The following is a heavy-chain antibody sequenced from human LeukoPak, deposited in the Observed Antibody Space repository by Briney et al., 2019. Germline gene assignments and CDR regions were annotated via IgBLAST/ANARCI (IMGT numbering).Heavy chain of an antibody. Sequence: PGGSLGLSCAVSGLSFSNYWMHWVRQAPGKGLVWVARTNLHGTAVDHADSVKGRFTISRDNAKNTLFLQMNSLRAEDTAVYYCASAYTYVRLGDHWGQGTLVTVSS. CDR1: GLSFSNYW. CDR2: TNLHGTAV. D-gene: IGHD3-16*01. J-gene: IGHJ4*02. V-gene: IGHV3-74*01. CDR3: ASAYTYVRLGDH.